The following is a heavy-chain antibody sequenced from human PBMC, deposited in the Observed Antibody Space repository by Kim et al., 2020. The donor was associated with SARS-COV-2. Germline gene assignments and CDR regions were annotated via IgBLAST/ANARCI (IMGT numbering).Heavy chain of an antibody. Sequence: HTPSLKSRVTMSGDTSKNQFSLNLTSVTAADTAVFYCARGTAAAGYFDSWGQGTLVTVSS. J-gene: IGHJ4*02. D-gene: IGHD6-13*01. CDR3: ARGTAAAGYFDS. V-gene: IGHV4-4*06.